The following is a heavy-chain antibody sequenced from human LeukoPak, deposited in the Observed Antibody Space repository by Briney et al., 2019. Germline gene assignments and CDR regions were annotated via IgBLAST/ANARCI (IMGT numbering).Heavy chain of an antibody. V-gene: IGHV3-23*01. CDR1: GFTFSSYA. D-gene: IGHD3-10*01. CDR3: AKEAPVLLSAYNWFDP. J-gene: IGHJ5*02. Sequence: QPGGSLRLSCAASGFTFSSYAMSWVRQAPGKGLEWVSAISGSGGSTYYADSVKGRFTISRDNSKNTLYLQMNSLRAEDTTVYYCAKEAPVLLSAYNWFDPWGQGTLVTVSS. CDR2: ISGSGGST.